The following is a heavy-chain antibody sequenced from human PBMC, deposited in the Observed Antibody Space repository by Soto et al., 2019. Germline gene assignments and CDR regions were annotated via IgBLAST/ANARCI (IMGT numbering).Heavy chain of an antibody. D-gene: IGHD4-17*01. CDR2: IYSGGST. Sequence: EVQLVESGGGLGQPGGSLRLSCAASGFTVSSNYMSWVRQAPGKGLEWVSVIYSGGSTYYADSVKGRFTISRHNSKNTLYLQMNSLRAEDTAVYYCAMTTVTYDDAFDIWGQGTMVTVSS. J-gene: IGHJ3*02. CDR3: AMTTVTYDDAFDI. V-gene: IGHV3-53*04. CDR1: GFTVSSNY.